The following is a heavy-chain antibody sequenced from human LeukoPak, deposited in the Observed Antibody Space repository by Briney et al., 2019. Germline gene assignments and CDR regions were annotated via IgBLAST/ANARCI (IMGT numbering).Heavy chain of an antibody. V-gene: IGHV3-23*01. CDR1: EFTFSGYA. CDR2: ITENGDRS. D-gene: IGHD3-3*01. Sequence: GGSLRLSCAASEFTFSGYAMSWVRQAPGKGPEWVSTITENGDRSYYTDSVKGRFTISRDISKNTLYLEMNRLRAEDTAVYYCAKGLPVSDFWSGNGYYYGMDVWGQGTTVTVS. J-gene: IGHJ6*02. CDR3: AKGLPVSDFWSGNGYYYGMDV.